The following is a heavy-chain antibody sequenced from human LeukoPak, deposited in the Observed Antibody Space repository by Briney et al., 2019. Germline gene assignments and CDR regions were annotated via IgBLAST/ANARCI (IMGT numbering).Heavy chain of an antibody. CDR1: GVSISSGSYY. CDR3: ARDHAAFDY. CDR2: IYTSGST. J-gene: IGHJ4*02. D-gene: IGHD2-15*01. V-gene: IGHV4-61*02. Sequence: SETLCLTCTVSGVSISSGSYYWSWIRQPAGKGLEWIGRIYTSGSTNYNPSLKSRVTISVDTSKNQFSLKLSSVTAADTAVYYCARDHAAFDYWGQGTLVTVSS.